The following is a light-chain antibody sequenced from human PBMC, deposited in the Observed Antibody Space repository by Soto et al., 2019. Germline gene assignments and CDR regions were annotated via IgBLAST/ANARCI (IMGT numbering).Light chain of an antibody. Sequence: LTQPPSVSGSPGQSITISCTGTSSDIGGYDYVSWYQQRPGKAPKLMIYEVRYRPSGVSNRFSGSKSGNTASLTISGLQAEDEAVYYCCSYTRTSNHYFFGSGTKVTVL. CDR2: EVR. V-gene: IGLV2-14*01. CDR1: SSDIGGYDY. CDR3: CSYTRTSNHYF. J-gene: IGLJ1*01.